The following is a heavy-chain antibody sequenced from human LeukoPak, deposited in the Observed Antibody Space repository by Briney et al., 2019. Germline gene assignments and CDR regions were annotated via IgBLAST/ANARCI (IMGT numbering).Heavy chain of an antibody. V-gene: IGHV3-23*01. CDR2: ISGSDGNT. CDR1: GFTFSSYA. D-gene: IGHD2-2*01. J-gene: IGHJ4*02. Sequence: PGGSLRLSCAASGFTFSSYAMSWVRQAAGRGLEWVSVISGSDGNTYYADSVKGRFTISRDNSKNTLYLQMSSLETEDTAVYYCAKGHCSSTTCSLGYWGQGPLVTVSS. CDR3: AKGHCSSTTCSLGY.